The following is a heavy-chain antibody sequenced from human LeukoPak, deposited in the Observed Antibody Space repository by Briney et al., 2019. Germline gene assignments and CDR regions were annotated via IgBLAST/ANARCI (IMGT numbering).Heavy chain of an antibody. Sequence: GRSLRLSXAASGFTFDHYAMHWVRQAPGKGLEWVSSISWNSATICYADSVRGRFTISRDNAKNSLYLQMNSLRAEDMAFYYCAKDVWPYTYYYDTHPLGGGFDSWGQGTLVTVSS. D-gene: IGHD3-22*01. J-gene: IGHJ4*02. CDR3: AKDVWPYTYYYDTHPLGGGFDS. CDR1: GFTFDHYA. CDR2: ISWNSATI. V-gene: IGHV3-9*03.